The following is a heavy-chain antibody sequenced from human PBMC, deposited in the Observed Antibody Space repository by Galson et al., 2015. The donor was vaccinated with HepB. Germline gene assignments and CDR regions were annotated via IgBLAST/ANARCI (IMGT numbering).Heavy chain of an antibody. CDR3: ARGVWGYCISTNCYQVHGFDY. J-gene: IGHJ4*02. V-gene: IGHV1-3*01. D-gene: IGHD2-2*01. Sequence: SVKVSCEASGYTFTNYAIHWVRQAPGQRLEWMGRINGDNSNKKYLQKFHGRVPITRDTSARTAYMELRSLRSEDTAVYYCARGVWGYCISTNCYQVHGFDYWGQGALVTVSS. CDR1: GYTFTNYA. CDR2: INGDNSNK.